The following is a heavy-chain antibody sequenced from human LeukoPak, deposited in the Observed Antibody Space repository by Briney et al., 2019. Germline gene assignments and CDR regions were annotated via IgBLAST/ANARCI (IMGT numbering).Heavy chain of an antibody. CDR2: IWSDGSNE. Sequence: GGSLRLSCAASGFTFSSFGMHWVRQAPGKGLEWVAIIWSDGSNEVYIESVKGRFTISRDNSKNTLYLHMNSPRGEDTAMYFCARGCGGGPGCYILDYWGQGTLVTVSS. CDR3: ARGCGGGPGCYILDY. D-gene: IGHD2-15*01. CDR1: GFTFSSFG. J-gene: IGHJ4*02. V-gene: IGHV3-33*01.